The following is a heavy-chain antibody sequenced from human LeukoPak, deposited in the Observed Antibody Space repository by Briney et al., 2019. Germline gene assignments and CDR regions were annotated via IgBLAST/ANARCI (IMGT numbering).Heavy chain of an antibody. CDR3: ARRFNEQLVRGGYYYYYMDV. CDR1: GGSISSGSYY. D-gene: IGHD6-6*01. Sequence: PSETLSLTCTVSGGSISSGSYYWSWIRQPAGKGLEWIGRIYTSGSTNYNPSLKSRVTISVDTSKNQFSLKLSSVTAADTAVYYCARRFNEQLVRGGYYYYYMDVWGKGTTVTVSS. J-gene: IGHJ6*03. V-gene: IGHV4-61*02. CDR2: IYTSGST.